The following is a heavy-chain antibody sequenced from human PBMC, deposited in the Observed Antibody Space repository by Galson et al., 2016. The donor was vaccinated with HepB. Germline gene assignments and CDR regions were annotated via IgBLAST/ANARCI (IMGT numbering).Heavy chain of an antibody. D-gene: IGHD3-16*01. CDR2: INHYGDEQ. CDR1: GFTFSSYF. Sequence: SLRLSCAASGFTFSSYFMSWVRPAPGKGLEWVAYINHYGDEQYYVDSVKGRFTISRDNAKNSLYLQMNSLRAEDTAVYYCARLWGLAPPTWFDPWGQGTLVTVSS. J-gene: IGHJ5*02. V-gene: IGHV3-7*03. CDR3: ARLWGLAPPTWFDP.